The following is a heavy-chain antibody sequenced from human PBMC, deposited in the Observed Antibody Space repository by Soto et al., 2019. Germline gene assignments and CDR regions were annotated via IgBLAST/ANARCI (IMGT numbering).Heavy chain of an antibody. J-gene: IGHJ5*02. Sequence: SVKVSCKASGGSFSNYVISWVRQAPGQGLEWMGGIIPMYGTANYAQKFQDRVTITADESTSTAYMELSSLRSEDTAVYYCARDLGGCSAGSCRYNWLDPWG. CDR3: ARDLGGCSAGSCRYNWLDP. V-gene: IGHV1-69*13. CDR1: GGSFSNYV. D-gene: IGHD2-15*01. CDR2: IIPMYGTA.